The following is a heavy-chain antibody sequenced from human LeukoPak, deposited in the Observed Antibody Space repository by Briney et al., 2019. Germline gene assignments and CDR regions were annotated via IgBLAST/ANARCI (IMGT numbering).Heavy chain of an antibody. V-gene: IGHV3-66*02. CDR2: IYSGGST. J-gene: IGHJ6*02. D-gene: IGHD6-13*01. CDR1: GFTVSSKY. CDR3: AKDRYSSSWYRYYYYYGMDV. Sequence: GGSLRLSCAASGFTVSSKYMSWVRQAPGKGLEWVSAIYSGGSTYYADSVKGRFTISRDNSKNTLYLQMNSLRAEDTAVYYCAKDRYSSSWYRYYYYYGMDVWGQGTTVTVSS.